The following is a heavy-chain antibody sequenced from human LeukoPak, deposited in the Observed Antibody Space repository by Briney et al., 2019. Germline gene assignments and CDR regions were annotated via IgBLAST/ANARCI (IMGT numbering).Heavy chain of an antibody. J-gene: IGHJ3*02. D-gene: IGHD3-16*01. CDR3: ARTFGAYAFDI. CDR2: IYYSGST. Sequence: SETLSLTCTVSGGSISSYYWSWIRPPPGKGLEWIGYIYYSGSTNYNPSLKSRVTISVDTSKNQFSLKLSSVTAADTAVYYCARTFGAYAFDIWGQGTMVTVSS. V-gene: IGHV4-59*01. CDR1: GGSISSYY.